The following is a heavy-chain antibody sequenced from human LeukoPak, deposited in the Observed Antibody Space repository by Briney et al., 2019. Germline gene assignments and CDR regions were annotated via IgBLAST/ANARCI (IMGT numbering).Heavy chain of an antibody. D-gene: IGHD2-8*01. Sequence: PGGSLRLSCAASGFTFSSYAMHWVRQAPGKGLEYVSAISSNGGSTYYADSVKGRFTISRDNAKNSLYLQMNSLRDEDTAVYYCASVRQRGYWGQGTLVTVSS. V-gene: IGHV3-64*04. CDR1: GFTFSSYA. CDR2: ISSNGGST. J-gene: IGHJ4*02. CDR3: ASVRQRGY.